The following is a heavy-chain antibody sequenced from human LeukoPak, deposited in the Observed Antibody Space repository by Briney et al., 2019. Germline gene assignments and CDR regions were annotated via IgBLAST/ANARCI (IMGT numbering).Heavy chain of an antibody. Sequence: SETLSLTCAVYGGSFSGYYWSWIRQPPGKGLEWIGEINHSGSTNYNPSLKSRVTISADTSKNQFSLKLSSVTAADTAVYYCARVSTVTTGFDYWGQGTLVTVSS. CDR1: GGSFSGYY. CDR3: ARVSTVTTGFDY. V-gene: IGHV4-34*01. D-gene: IGHD4-17*01. J-gene: IGHJ4*02. CDR2: INHSGST.